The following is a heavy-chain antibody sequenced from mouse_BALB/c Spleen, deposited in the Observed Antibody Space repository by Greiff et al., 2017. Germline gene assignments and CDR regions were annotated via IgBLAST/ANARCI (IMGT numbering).Heavy chain of an antibody. D-gene: IGHD1-1*01. CDR1: GFSLTSYG. V-gene: IGHV2-9*02. Sequence: VKLMESGPGLVAPSQSLSITCTVSGFSLTSYGVHWVRQPPGKGLEWLGVIWAGGSTNYNSALMSRLSISKDNSKSQVFLKMNSLQTDDTAMYYCARDRSSDYYAMDYWGQGTSVTVSS. CDR2: IWAGGST. J-gene: IGHJ4*01. CDR3: ARDRSSDYYAMDY.